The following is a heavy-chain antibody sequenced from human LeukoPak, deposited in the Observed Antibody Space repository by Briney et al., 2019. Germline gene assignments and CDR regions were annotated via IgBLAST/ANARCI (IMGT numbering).Heavy chain of an antibody. CDR1: GFTFSSYA. D-gene: IGHD3-22*01. CDR3: AKNSDGSGYYYFDY. Sequence: GGSLRLSCAASGFTFSSYAMSWVRQAPGKGLEWVSAISGSGGSTYYADSVKGRFTISRDNSKNTLYLQMNSLTAEDTAVYTCAKNSDGSGYYYFDYWGQGTLVTVSS. J-gene: IGHJ4*02. CDR2: ISGSGGST. V-gene: IGHV3-23*01.